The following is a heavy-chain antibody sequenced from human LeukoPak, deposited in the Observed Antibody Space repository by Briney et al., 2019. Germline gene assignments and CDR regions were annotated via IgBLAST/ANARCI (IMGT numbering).Heavy chain of an antibody. D-gene: IGHD3-10*01. V-gene: IGHV6-1*01. CDR3: ARGINRVLDY. Sequence: SQTLSLTCALSGDSFSSNSAAWYWLRLSPSRGLEWLGRTYYMSKWYNDSALSLKSRITINPDTSKNQFSLQLDSVTPEDTAMYYCARGINRVLDYWGQGTPVTVSS. CDR2: TYYMSKWYN. J-gene: IGHJ4*02. CDR1: GDSFSSNSAA.